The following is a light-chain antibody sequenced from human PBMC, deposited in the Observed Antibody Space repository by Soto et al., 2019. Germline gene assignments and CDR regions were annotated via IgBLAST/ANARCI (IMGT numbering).Light chain of an antibody. CDR3: QQYGSSPPWT. V-gene: IGKV3-20*01. CDR2: LAS. CDR1: QSVSSSY. Sequence: EIVLTQSPATLSLSPGERATLSCRASQSVSSSYLAWYQQKPGQAPRLLIYLASSRATGMPDRFSGSGSGTDFTLTISRLEPEDFAVYYCQQYGSSPPWTFGQGTKVDIK. J-gene: IGKJ1*01.